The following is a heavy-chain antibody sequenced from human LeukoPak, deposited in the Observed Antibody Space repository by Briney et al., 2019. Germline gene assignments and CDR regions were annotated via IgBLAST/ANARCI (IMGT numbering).Heavy chain of an antibody. Sequence: SETLSLTCTVSGGSISSYSWSWIRQSPGKGLEWIGYIFYSGSTNYNPSLKSRVTISVDTSKNQFSLKLTSVTAADTAVYYCARSRAYDYHFDNWGQGTLVTVSS. V-gene: IGHV4-59*01. CDR3: ARSRAYDYHFDN. D-gene: IGHD5-12*01. J-gene: IGHJ4*02. CDR2: IFYSGST. CDR1: GGSISSYS.